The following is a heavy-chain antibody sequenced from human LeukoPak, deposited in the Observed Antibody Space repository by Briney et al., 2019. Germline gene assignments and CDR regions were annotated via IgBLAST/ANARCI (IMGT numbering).Heavy chain of an antibody. J-gene: IGHJ3*02. CDR3: ARHRSGGSQDDAFDI. V-gene: IGHV3-7*01. Sequence: PGGSLRLSCAASGFPLSSYWMSWVRQAPGKGLEWVADIKQDGSEKYYVDSVKGRFTISRQNAKNSLFLQMNSLRAEDTAVYYCARHRSGGSQDDAFDIWGQGTMVTVSS. D-gene: IGHD2-15*01. CDR1: GFPLSSYW. CDR2: IKQDGSEK.